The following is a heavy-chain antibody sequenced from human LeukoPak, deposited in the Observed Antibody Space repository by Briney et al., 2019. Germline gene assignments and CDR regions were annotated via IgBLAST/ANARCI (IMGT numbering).Heavy chain of an antibody. CDR2: IYYSGST. J-gene: IGHJ4*02. CDR3: ARGYGDILTGTLREIDY. Sequence: SETLSLTCTVSGGSVSSGSYYWSWIRQPPGKGLEWIGYIYYSGSTNYNPSLKSRVTMSLDTSKKQFSLKLSSVTAADTAVYYCARGYGDILTGTLREIDYWGQGTLVTVSS. D-gene: IGHD3-9*01. V-gene: IGHV4-61*01. CDR1: GGSVSSGSYY.